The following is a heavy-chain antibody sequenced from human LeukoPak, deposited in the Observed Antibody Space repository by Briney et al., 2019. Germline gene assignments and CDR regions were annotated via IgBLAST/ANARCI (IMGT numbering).Heavy chain of an antibody. D-gene: IGHD2-15*01. CDR2: ISAGGSST. CDR3: AEDRCGGASCSFNY. CDR1: GFTFNNYV. J-gene: IGHJ4*02. V-gene: IGHV3-23*01. Sequence: GGSLRLSCAASGFTFNNYVMSWVRQAPGKGLEWVSPISAGGSSTFYADSVKGRFTISRDNSKNTLYLQMNSLRAEDTAIYYCAEDRCGGASCSFNYWGQGTLVTVSS.